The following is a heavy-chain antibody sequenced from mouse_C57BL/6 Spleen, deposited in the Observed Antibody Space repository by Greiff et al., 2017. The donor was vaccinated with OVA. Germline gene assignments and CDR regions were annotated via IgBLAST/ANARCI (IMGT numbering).Heavy chain of an antibody. CDR1: GYTFTSYW. CDR2: IHPNSGST. Sequence: QVHVKQPGAELVKPGASVKLSCKASGYTFTSYWMHWVKQRPGQGLEWIGMIHPNSGSTNYNEKFKSKATLTVDKSSSTAYMQLSSLTSEDSAVYYCAPYGYDEGFAYWGQGTLVTVSA. D-gene: IGHD2-2*01. CDR3: APYGYDEGFAY. V-gene: IGHV1-64*01. J-gene: IGHJ3*01.